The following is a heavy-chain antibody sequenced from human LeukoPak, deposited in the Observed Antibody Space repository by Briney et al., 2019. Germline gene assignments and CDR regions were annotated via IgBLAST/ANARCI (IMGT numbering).Heavy chain of an antibody. CDR1: GFTVSSNY. CDR2: IYSGGST. Sequence: GGSLRLSCAASGFTVSSNYMNWVRQAPGKGLEWVSVIYSGGSTYYADSVKGRFTISRDNSKNTLYLQMNSLRAEDTAVYYCATVTAALYYYGMDVWGQGTTVTVSS. J-gene: IGHJ6*02. CDR3: ATVTAALYYYGMDV. V-gene: IGHV3-66*02. D-gene: IGHD2-21*02.